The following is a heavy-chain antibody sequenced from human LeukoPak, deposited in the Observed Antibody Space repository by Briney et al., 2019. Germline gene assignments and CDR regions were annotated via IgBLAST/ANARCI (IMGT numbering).Heavy chain of an antibody. CDR3: ATPGGGAFYYYGMDV. J-gene: IGHJ6*04. V-gene: IGHV1-69*13. CDR1: GGTFSSYA. D-gene: IGHD3-16*01. Sequence: ASVKVSCKASGGTFSSYAISWVRQAPGQGLEWMGGIIPIFGSANYAQKFQGRVTITADESTSTAYMELSSLRSEDTAVYYCATPGGGAFYYYGMDVWGKGTTVTVSS. CDR2: IIPIFGSA.